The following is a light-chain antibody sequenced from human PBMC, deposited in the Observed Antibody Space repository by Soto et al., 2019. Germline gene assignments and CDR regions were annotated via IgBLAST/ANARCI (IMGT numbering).Light chain of an antibody. CDR1: QTISTY. Sequence: DIQMTQSPSSLSASVGDRVTITCRASQTISTYLNWYQQKPGKAPKVLIYAASNLQSGVPSRFTGSGSGTDFTLTISSLQPEDFATYFCQQSYGPLWTLGQGTKVEIK. J-gene: IGKJ1*01. CDR2: AAS. CDR3: QQSYGPLWT. V-gene: IGKV1-39*01.